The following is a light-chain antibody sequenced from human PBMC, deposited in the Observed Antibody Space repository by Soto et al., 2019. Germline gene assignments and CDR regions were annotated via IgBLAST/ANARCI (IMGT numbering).Light chain of an antibody. CDR2: GTS. CDR3: QQYGSSSWT. J-gene: IGKJ1*01. V-gene: IGKV4-1*01. Sequence: IVMTQSPDSLAVSLGESATINCKSSQSVLYSSNNKNYLAWYQQKPGQAPRLLIYGTSSRATGIPDRFSGSGSGTDFTLTISRLEPEDFAVYYCQQYGSSSWTFGQGTKVDIK. CDR1: QSVLYSSNNKNY.